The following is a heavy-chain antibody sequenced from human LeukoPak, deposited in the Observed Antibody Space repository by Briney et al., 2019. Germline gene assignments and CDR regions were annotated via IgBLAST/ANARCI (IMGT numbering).Heavy chain of an antibody. CDR2: IYSGGST. D-gene: IGHD1-26*01. Sequence: GGSLRLSCAASGFTFSTYWMTWVRQAPGKGLEWVSVIYSGGSTYYADSVKGRFTISRDNSKNTLYLQMISLRAEDTAVYYCARAAGYSGNYRYYFDYWGQGTLVTVSS. CDR3: ARAAGYSGNYRYYFDY. V-gene: IGHV3-53*01. J-gene: IGHJ4*02. CDR1: GFTFSTYW.